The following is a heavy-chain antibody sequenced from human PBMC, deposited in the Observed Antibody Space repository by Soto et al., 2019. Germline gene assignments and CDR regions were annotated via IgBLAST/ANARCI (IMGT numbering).Heavy chain of an antibody. CDR3: ARGRDLTLYYGMDV. CDR1: CYTFTSYG. J-gene: IGHJ6*02. V-gene: IGHV1-18*04. CDR2: ISAYNGNT. Sequence: GASVKVSCEASCYTFTSYGISWVRQAPGQGLEWMGWISAYNGNTNYAQKLQGRVTMTTDTSTSTAYMELRSLRSDDTAVYYCARGRDLTLYYGMDVWGQGTTVTVSS.